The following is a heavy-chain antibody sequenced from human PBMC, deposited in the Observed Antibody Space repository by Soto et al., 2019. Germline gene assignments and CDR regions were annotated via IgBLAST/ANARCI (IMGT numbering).Heavy chain of an antibody. Sequence: PSETLSLTCTVSGGSISSYYWSWSRQPPGKGLEWIGYIYYSGSTNYNPSLKSRVTISVDTSKNQFSLKLSSVTAADTAVYYCAREYFSGCSCYWNAFYICGQGTLVIVSS. D-gene: IGHD2-15*01. CDR3: AREYFSGCSCYWNAFYI. V-gene: IGHV4-59*01. CDR2: IYYSGST. CDR1: GGSISSYY. J-gene: IGHJ3*02.